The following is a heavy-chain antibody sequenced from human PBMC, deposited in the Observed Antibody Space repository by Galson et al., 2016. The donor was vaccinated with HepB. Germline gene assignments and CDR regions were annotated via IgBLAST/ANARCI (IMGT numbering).Heavy chain of an antibody. V-gene: IGHV3-30*18. CDR1: GFGFRSYG. J-gene: IGHJ4*02. D-gene: IGHD2-21*02. Sequence: SLRLSCAASGFGFRSYGMHWVRQAPGKGLEWVAGISYDGTNTYYADPVKGRFTISRDNSKNTLYLQMNSLRAEDTAVYFCAKDAILGCGRDCYVDYWGQGTLVTVSS. CDR3: AKDAILGCGRDCYVDY. CDR2: ISYDGTNT.